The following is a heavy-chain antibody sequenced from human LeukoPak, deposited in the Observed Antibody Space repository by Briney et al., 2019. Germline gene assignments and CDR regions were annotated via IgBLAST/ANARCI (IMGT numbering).Heavy chain of an antibody. D-gene: IGHD1-26*01. CDR1: GFTFSSYA. Sequence: GGSLRLSCAASGFTFSSYAMHWVRQAPGKGLEWVAVISYDGSNKYYADSVKGRFTISRDNSKNTLYLQMNSLRAEDTAVYYCARDRGSYSRGWFDPWGQGTLVTVSS. CDR2: ISYDGSNK. CDR3: ARDRGSYSRGWFDP. J-gene: IGHJ5*02. V-gene: IGHV3-30-3*01.